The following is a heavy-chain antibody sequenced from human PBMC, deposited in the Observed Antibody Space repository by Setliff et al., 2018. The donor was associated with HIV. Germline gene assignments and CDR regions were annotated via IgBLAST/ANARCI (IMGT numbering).Heavy chain of an antibody. D-gene: IGHD5-18*01. Sequence: PSETLSLTCTVSGGSISSSSYYWGWIRQPPGKGLEWIGSIYYSGSTYYNPSLKSRVTISVDTSKNQFSLKLSSVTAADTAVYYCARQPAGRPAMGPHYFDHWGQGTLVTVSS. CDR2: IYYSGST. CDR1: GGSISSSSYY. J-gene: IGHJ4*02. CDR3: ARQPAGRPAMGPHYFDH. V-gene: IGHV4-39*01.